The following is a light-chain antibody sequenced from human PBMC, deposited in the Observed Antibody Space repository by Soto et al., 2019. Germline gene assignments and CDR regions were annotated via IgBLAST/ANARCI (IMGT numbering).Light chain of an antibody. CDR2: DVS. V-gene: IGLV2-11*01. CDR3: CSYAGSYTYV. CDR1: SSDVGGYNY. Sequence: QSALTQPRSVSGSPGQSVTISCTGTSSDVGGYNYVSWYQQHPGKAPKLMIYDVSKRPSGVPDRFSGSQSGNTASLTISGLQAEDEADYYCCSYAGSYTYVFGTGTKLTV. J-gene: IGLJ1*01.